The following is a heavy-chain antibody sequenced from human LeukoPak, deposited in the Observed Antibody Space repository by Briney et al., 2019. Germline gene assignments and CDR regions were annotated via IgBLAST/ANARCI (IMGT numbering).Heavy chain of an antibody. V-gene: IGHV3-23*01. CDR1: GFTFTSYS. CDR3: AKGGKWDVTPFDY. D-gene: IGHD1-26*01. Sequence: GGSLRLSCAASGFTFTSYSMNWVRQAPGKGLERVSTISGGGGSTYYADSVKGRFTISRDNSKNTLYLQVNSLRAEDTAVYYCAKGGKWDVTPFDYWGRGTLVTVSS. CDR2: ISGGGGST. J-gene: IGHJ4*02.